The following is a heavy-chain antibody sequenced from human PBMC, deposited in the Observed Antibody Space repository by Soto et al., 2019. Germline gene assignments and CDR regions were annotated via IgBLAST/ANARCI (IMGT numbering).Heavy chain of an antibody. CDR3: AKGPYSYGKLDWFDP. J-gene: IGHJ5*02. CDR2: IIPISGTA. Sequence: QVQLVQSGAEVKKPGSSVKVSCKASGGTFSSYAISWVRQAPGQGLEWMGGIIPISGTANYAQNFQGRVTITADESTRTAYMELSSLRSEDTAVYYCAKGPYSYGKLDWFDPWGQGTLVTVSS. V-gene: IGHV1-69*01. D-gene: IGHD5-18*01. CDR1: GGTFSSYA.